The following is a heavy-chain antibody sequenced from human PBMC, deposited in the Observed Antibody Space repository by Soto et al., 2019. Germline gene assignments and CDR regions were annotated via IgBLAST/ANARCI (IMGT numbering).Heavy chain of an antibody. D-gene: IGHD6-19*01. CDR3: ARGPSGWFGYDY. J-gene: IGHJ4*02. CDR2: INSGASAT. CDR1: GFNFSTSW. V-gene: IGHV3-74*01. Sequence: EVQLVESGGGLVQPGGSLRLSCAASGFNFSTSWMHWVRQAAGKGLVWVSRINSGASATNYADSVKGRFTISRDNAKNTLYLQMDSLTAEDPAVYYCARGPSGWFGYDYWGQGTLVSVSS.